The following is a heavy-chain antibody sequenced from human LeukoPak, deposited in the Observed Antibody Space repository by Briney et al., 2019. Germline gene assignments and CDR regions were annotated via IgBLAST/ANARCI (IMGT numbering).Heavy chain of an antibody. CDR3: ARDRYYYDSSGYFFDY. CDR1: GYTFTGYY. CDR2: INPNSGGT. J-gene: IGHJ4*02. V-gene: IGHV1-2*06. Sequence: ASVKVSCKASGYTFTGYYMHWVRQAPGQGLEWMGRINPNSGGTNYAQKFQGRVTMTRDTSISTPYMELSRLGSDGTAGYYCARDRYYYDSSGYFFDYWGQGTLVTVSS. D-gene: IGHD3-22*01.